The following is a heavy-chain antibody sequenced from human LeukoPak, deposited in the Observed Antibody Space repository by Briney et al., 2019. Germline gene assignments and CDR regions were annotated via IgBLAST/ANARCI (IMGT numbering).Heavy chain of an antibody. D-gene: IGHD5-24*01. CDR2: ISSSSSYI. Sequence: GGSLRLSCAASGFTFSSYSMNWVRQAPGKGLEWVSSISSSSSYIYYADSVKGRFTISRDNAKNSLYLQMNSLRAEDTAVYYCARGRRWLQLLGYWGQGTLVTVSS. CDR1: GFTFSSYS. V-gene: IGHV3-21*01. J-gene: IGHJ4*02. CDR3: ARGRRWLQLLGY.